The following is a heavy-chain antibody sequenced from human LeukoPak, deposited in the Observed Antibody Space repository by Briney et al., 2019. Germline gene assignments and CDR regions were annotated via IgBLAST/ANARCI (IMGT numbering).Heavy chain of an antibody. CDR2: ISGGGGST. J-gene: IGHJ3*02. CDR3: ARRADHHSAFDI. V-gene: IGHV3-23*01. CDR1: GFTFSSYA. Sequence: GGSLRLSCAASGFTFSSYAMSWVRQAPGKGLEWVSAISGGGGSTYYADSVKGRFTISRDNSKNTLYLQMNSLRAEDTAVYYCARRADHHSAFDIWGQGTMVTVSS.